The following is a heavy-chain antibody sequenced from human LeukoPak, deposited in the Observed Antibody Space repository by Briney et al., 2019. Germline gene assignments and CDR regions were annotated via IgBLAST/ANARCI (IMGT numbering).Heavy chain of an antibody. V-gene: IGHV3-30-3*01. J-gene: IGHJ4*02. CDR3: ARGGALLWFGASFDY. D-gene: IGHD3-10*01. CDR1: GFTFNTYT. Sequence: GRSLRLSCAASGFTFNTYTMHWVRRAPDRGLEWVAVISNDGSNKFHVDSVKGRFTISRDNSKNTLYLQMNSLRAEDTAVYYCARGGALLWFGASFDYWGQGTLVTVSS. CDR2: ISNDGSNK.